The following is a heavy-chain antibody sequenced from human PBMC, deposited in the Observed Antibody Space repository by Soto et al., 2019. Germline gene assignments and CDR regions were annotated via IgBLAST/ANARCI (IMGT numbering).Heavy chain of an antibody. CDR2: ISFSDGGT. V-gene: IGHV3-23*01. J-gene: IGHJ2*01. CDR3: AKDDRILGRRYFDL. D-gene: IGHD2-15*01. Sequence: EEQLLESGGGSIQPGGSLRLACAASGFTFSSYAMTWVRQAPGKGLEWVSSISFSDGGTYYADSVKGRLTIPRDNSKNTLFLQMNSLRVEDTAVYYCAKDDRILGRRYFDLWGRGTLVTVSS. CDR1: GFTFSSYA.